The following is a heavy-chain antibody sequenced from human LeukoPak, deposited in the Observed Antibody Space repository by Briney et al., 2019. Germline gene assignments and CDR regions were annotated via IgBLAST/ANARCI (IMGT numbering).Heavy chain of an antibody. Sequence: GGSLRLSCAASGFTFSSYAMSWVRQAPGKRLEWAPDVSGSGGSTYYADSVKGRFTISRDNSKNTLYLQMNSLRAEDTAVYYCAKSAAAAGRTYFDSWGQGTLVTVSS. CDR1: GFTFSSYA. J-gene: IGHJ4*02. V-gene: IGHV3-23*01. CDR3: AKSAAAAGRTYFDS. CDR2: VSGSGGST. D-gene: IGHD6-13*01.